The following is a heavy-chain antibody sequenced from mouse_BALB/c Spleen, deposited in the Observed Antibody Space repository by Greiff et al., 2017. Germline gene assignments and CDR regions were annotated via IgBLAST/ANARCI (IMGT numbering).Heavy chain of an antibody. CDR1: GYTFTDYA. V-gene: IGHV1S137*01. J-gene: IGHJ4*01. CDR3: ARGPMDYDNYYAMDY. Sequence: VKLQESGAELVRPGVSVKISCKGSGYTFTDYAMHWVKQSHAKSLEWIGVISTYYGDASYNQKFKGKATMTVDKSSSTAYMELARLTSEDSAIYYCARGPMDYDNYYAMDYWGQGTSVTVSS. D-gene: IGHD2-4*01. CDR2: ISTYYGDA.